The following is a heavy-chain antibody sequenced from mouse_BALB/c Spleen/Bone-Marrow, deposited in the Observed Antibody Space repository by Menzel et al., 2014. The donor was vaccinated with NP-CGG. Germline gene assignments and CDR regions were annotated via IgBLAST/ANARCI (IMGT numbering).Heavy chain of an antibody. Sequence: QVHLQQPGAELVKPGASVKLSCKASGYTFTRYYMYWVKQRPGQGLEWIGEINPTNGGTNFNEKFKSKATLTVDKSSSTAYMQLSSLTSEDSAVYYCTRSNYGYWYFDVWGAGTTVTVSS. CDR3: TRSNYGYWYFDV. D-gene: IGHD1-1*01. CDR1: GYTFTRYY. V-gene: IGHV1S81*02. CDR2: INPTNGGT. J-gene: IGHJ1*01.